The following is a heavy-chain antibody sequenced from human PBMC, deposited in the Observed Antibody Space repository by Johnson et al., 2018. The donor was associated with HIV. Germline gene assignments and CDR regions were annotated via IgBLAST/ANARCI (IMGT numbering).Heavy chain of an antibody. CDR3: AKDRAIAVDDGLDI. CDR1: GFTFDDYA. J-gene: IGHJ3*02. Sequence: VQLVESGGGLVQPGGSLRLSCAASGFTFDDYAMYWVRQAPGKGLEWVSGITWNSGRIGYADSVKGRFTISRDNAKNSLYLQMDSLRVEDTALYYCAKDRAIAVDDGLDIWGQGTLVTVSS. V-gene: IGHV3-9*01. D-gene: IGHD6-19*01. CDR2: ITWNSGRI.